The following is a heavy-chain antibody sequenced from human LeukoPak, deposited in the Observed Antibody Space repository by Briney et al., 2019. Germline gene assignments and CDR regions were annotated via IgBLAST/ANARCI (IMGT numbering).Heavy chain of an antibody. CDR3: ARAEGIRYFDY. CDR2: INPSGGST. CDR1: GYTFTSYY. V-gene: IGHV1-46*01. Sequence: GASVKVSCKASGYTFTSYYMHWARQAPGQGLEWMGIINPSGGSTSYAQKFQGRVTMTRDTSTSTVYMELSSLRSEDTAVNYCARAEGIRYFDYWGQGTLVTVSS. J-gene: IGHJ4*02. D-gene: IGHD3-9*01.